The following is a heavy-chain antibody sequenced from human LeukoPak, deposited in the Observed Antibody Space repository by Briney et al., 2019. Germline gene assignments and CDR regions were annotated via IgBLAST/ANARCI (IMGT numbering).Heavy chain of an antibody. CDR2: INHSGST. CDR3: AVGPGITI. CDR1: GGSLSGYY. J-gene: IGHJ3*02. Sequence: PSETLSLTCAVYGGSLSGYYWSWIRQPPGKGLEWIGEINHSGSTNYNPSLKSRVTISVDTSKNQFSLKLSSVTAADTAVYYCAVGPGITIWGQGTMVTVSS. D-gene: IGHD1-14*01. V-gene: IGHV4-34*01.